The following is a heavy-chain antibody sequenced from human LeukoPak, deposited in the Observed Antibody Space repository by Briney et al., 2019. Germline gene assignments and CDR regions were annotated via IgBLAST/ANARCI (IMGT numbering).Heavy chain of an antibody. V-gene: IGHV3-21*01. CDR3: ARGASNAPTDY. D-gene: IGHD1-1*01. J-gene: IGHJ4*02. CDR2: ISSSSNYI. CDR1: GGSISSSS. Sequence: PSETLSLTCTVSGGSISSSSYYWGWIRQPPGTGLEWVSSISSSSNYIYYADSVKGRFTISRDNAKNSLYLQMNSLRAEDTAVYYCARGASNAPTDYWGQGTLVTVSS.